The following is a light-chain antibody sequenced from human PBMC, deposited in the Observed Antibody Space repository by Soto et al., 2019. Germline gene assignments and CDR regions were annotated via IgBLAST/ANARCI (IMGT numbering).Light chain of an antibody. CDR2: GAS. J-gene: IGKJ2*01. V-gene: IGKV3-20*01. Sequence: EIALAQSPGTLSLSPGERATLSCRASQSVASGDLAWYQQKPGQAPRLLIYGASSRATGIPDRFSGSGSGTDFTLTISRLEPEDFAVYYCQQYGDSPYTFGQGTKLEIK. CDR3: QQYGDSPYT. CDR1: QSVASGD.